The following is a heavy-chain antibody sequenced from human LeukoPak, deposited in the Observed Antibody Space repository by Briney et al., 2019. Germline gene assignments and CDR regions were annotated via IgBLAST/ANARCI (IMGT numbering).Heavy chain of an antibody. CDR3: AKGQSWDLPLLLAVADNFDY. V-gene: IGHV3-23*01. CDR1: GFTFSSYA. D-gene: IGHD6-19*01. CDR2: ISGSGGST. J-gene: IGHJ4*02. Sequence: GGSLRLSCAASGFTFSSYAMSWVRQAPGKGLEWVSAISGSGGSTYYADSVKGRFTISRDNSKNTLYLQMNSLRAEDTAVYYCAKGQSWDLPLLLAVADNFDYWGQGTLVTVSS.